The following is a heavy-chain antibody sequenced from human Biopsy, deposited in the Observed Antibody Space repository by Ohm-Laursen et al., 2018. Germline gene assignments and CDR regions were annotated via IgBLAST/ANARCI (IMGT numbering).Heavy chain of an antibody. CDR1: DFTFDDYA. J-gene: IGHJ6*02. CDR3: VKDIRRYFYGMDV. D-gene: IGHD3-10*01. CDR2: ITRNSGHI. Sequence: SLRLSCSASDFTFDDYAMSWVRQRPGKGLEWVSGITRNSGHIAYADSVKGRFTISRDNAKNVLWLQMNSLRVDDTAMYYCVKDIRRYFYGMDVWGQGTTVTVSS. V-gene: IGHV3-9*01.